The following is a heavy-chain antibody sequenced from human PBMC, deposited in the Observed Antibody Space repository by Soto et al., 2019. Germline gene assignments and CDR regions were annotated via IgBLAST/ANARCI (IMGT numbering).Heavy chain of an antibody. CDR2: ISSSSFSI. J-gene: IGHJ4*02. CDR3: GRDYNVFWSGHFDY. D-gene: IGHD3-3*01. Sequence: EVHLVESGGRVVQPGGSLSLSCAAYGFRFSDYSMKWVRQAPGRGLEWVSYISSSSFSIHYADSVEGRFASSRDNAKIPLYLQRNSVRAEGTAVYYCGRDYNVFWSGHFDYWGQGALVTVSS. CDR1: GFRFSDYS. V-gene: IGHV3-48*01.